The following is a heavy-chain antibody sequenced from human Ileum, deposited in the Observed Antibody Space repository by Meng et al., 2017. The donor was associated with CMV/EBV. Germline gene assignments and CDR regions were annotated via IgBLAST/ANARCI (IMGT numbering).Heavy chain of an antibody. Sequence: LAGAASGFTCSSYAMSWVRQAPGKGLEWASAISTSGGSTYYADSVKGRFTISRDNSKNTVYLQMNSLRAEDTAVYYCAKHLLTGLFDYWGQGTLVTVSS. CDR1: GFTCSSYA. CDR3: AKHLLTGLFDY. V-gene: IGHV3-23*01. D-gene: IGHD2-8*02. CDR2: ISTSGGST. J-gene: IGHJ4*02.